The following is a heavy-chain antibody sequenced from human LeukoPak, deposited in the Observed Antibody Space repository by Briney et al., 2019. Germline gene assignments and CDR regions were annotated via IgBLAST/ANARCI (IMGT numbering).Heavy chain of an antibody. CDR3: SRGRELASSSDSVLEGY. D-gene: IGHD6-6*01. J-gene: IGHJ4*02. CDR2: INPNSGTT. CDR1: GYTFTGYY. Sequence: ASVKVSCKAFGYTFTGYYMHWVRQAPGQGLEWMGWINPNSGTTSYAQKFQGRVTMTRDTSITTVYMELSRLTSDDTAVYYCSRGRELASSSDSVLEGYWGQGTLVTVSS. V-gene: IGHV1-2*02.